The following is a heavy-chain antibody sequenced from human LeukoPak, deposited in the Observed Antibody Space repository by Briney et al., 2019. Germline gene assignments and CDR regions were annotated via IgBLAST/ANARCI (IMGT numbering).Heavy chain of an antibody. J-gene: IGHJ4*02. CDR2: IATDGTT. CDR1: GFIVSSCE. CDR3: ARDRSVVY. Sequence: PGGSLRLSCAASGFIVSSCEMNWVRQAPGKGLEWVSFIATDGTTFYADSVKGRFTLSRDNAKNSLYLQMNSLRAEDTAVYYCARDRSVVYWGQGTLVTVSS. V-gene: IGHV3-48*03. D-gene: IGHD3-22*01.